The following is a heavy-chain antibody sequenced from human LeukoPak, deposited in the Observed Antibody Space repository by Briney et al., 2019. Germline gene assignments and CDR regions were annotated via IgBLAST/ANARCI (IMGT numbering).Heavy chain of an antibody. CDR3: ARTTAMVLFDY. V-gene: IGHV4-31*03. CDR2: IYYSGST. D-gene: IGHD5-18*01. CDR1: GGSISSGGYF. J-gene: IGHJ4*02. Sequence: SETLSLTCTVSGGSISSGGYFWSWIRQHPGKGLEWIGYIYYSGSTYYNPSLKSRVTISVDTSKNQFSLKLSSVTAADTAVYYCARTTAMVLFDYWGQGTLVTVSS.